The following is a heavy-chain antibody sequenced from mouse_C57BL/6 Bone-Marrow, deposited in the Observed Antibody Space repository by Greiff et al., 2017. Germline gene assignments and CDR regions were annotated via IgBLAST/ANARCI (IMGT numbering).Heavy chain of an antibody. CDR3: ARSRQLRLRYFDV. CDR1: GYTFTSYG. J-gene: IGHJ1*03. Sequence: VKLMESGAELARPGASVKLSCKASGYTFTSYGISWVKQRTGQGLEWIGEIYPRSGNTYYNEKFKGKATLTADKSSSTAYMELRSLTSEDSAVYFCARSRQLRLRYFDVWGTGTTVTVSS. D-gene: IGHD3-2*02. V-gene: IGHV1-81*01. CDR2: IYPRSGNT.